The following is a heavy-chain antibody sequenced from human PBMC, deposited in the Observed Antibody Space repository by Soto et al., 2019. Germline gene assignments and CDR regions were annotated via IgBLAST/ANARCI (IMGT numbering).Heavy chain of an antibody. J-gene: IGHJ5*02. V-gene: IGHV4-39*01. CDR1: GGSISSSSYY. CDR3: ARQHYDFWNPNCFDP. Sequence: SETLSLTCSVSGGSISSSSYYWGWVRQPPGKGLEWIGSIYYSGSTYYNPSLKSRVTISVDTSKNQFSLKLSSVTATDTALYYCARQHYDFWNPNCFDPWGQGTLVTVSS. D-gene: IGHD3-3*01. CDR2: IYYSGST.